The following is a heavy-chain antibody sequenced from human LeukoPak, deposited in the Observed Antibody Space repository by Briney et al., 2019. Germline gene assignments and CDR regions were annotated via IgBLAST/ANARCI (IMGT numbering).Heavy chain of an antibody. CDR2: IGDTT. J-gene: IGHJ4*02. CDR3: AKKGYYDGSGYYMYYFDH. V-gene: IGHV3-23*01. Sequence: PGGSLRLSCAASGFTFGSYAMTWVRQAPGKGLEWVSTIGDTTYYADSVKGRFTISRDNSKNTLYLQMNSLRAEDTAVYYCAKKGYYDGSGYYMYYFDHWGQGTLVTVSS. CDR1: GFTFGSYA. D-gene: IGHD3-22*01.